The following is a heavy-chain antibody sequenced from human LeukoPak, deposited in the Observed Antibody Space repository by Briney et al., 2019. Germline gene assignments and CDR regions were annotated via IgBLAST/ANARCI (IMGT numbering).Heavy chain of an antibody. CDR1: GFTFSSYA. V-gene: IGHV3-30*04. CDR2: ISYDGSNK. J-gene: IGHJ4*02. CDR3: ARTYTTVIDY. D-gene: IGHD1-14*01. Sequence: PGGSLRLSCAASGFTFSSYAMHWVRQAPGKGLEWVAVISYDGSNKYYADSVKGRFTISRDNSKNTLYLQINSLRAEDTAVYYCARTYTTVIDYWGQGTLVTVSS.